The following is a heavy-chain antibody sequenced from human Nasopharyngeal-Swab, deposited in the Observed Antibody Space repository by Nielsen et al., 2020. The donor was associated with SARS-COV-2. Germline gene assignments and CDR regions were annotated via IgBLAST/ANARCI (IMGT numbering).Heavy chain of an antibody. J-gene: IGHJ4*02. CDR3: AKDIYSSGWYYFDY. D-gene: IGHD6-19*01. Sequence: GGSLRLSCAASGFTFSSYAMSWVRQAPGKGLEWVSAISGSGGSTYYADSVRGRFTISRDNSKNTLYLQMNSLRAEDTAVYYCAKDIYSSGWYYFDYWGQGTLVTVSS. CDR2: ISGSGGST. V-gene: IGHV3-23*01. CDR1: GFTFSSYA.